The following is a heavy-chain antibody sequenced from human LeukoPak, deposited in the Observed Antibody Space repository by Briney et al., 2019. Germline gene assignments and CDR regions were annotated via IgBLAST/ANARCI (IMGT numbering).Heavy chain of an antibody. V-gene: IGHV3-33*01. CDR3: ARFVGSDYTGSFDL. D-gene: IGHD3-10*01. J-gene: IGHJ4*02. CDR2: IWYDGSNP. CDR1: GFSFSSYG. Sequence: PGTSLRLPCAGSGFSFSSYGMHWVRQAPGKGLEWPGYIWYDGSNPDYVDPVKGRFTISRDNSKNTVYLQMNSLRAEDTAVYHCARFVGSDYTGSFDLWGQGTPVTVSS.